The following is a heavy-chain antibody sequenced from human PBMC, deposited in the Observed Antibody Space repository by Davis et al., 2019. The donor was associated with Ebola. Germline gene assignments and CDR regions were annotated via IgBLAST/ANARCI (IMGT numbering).Heavy chain of an antibody. J-gene: IGHJ4*02. CDR1: GFTFSAYS. D-gene: IGHD5-12*01. CDR2: ISSSSSYT. V-gene: IGHV3-21*05. Sequence: GESLKISCAASGFTFSAYSMNWVRQAPGKGLEWVSYISSSSSYTNYADSVKGRFTISRDNAKNTLYLQMNSLRAEDTAVYYCAKVDSGYDSVGYWGQGTLVTVSS. CDR3: AKVDSGYDSVGY.